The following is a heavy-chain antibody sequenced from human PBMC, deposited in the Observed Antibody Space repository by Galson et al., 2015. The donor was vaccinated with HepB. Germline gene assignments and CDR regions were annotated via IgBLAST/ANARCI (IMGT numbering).Heavy chain of an antibody. Sequence: SLRLSCASSGFTFGAFGLSWFRQAPGWGLEWVGFTRGKAYGGTTEFAASVRGRFTISRDEPRNTAYLQMNSLRIEDTAIYYCARVAWSSRDYSFFDYWGQGTLVTVSS. CDR1: GFTFGAFG. J-gene: IGHJ4*02. CDR2: TRGKAYGGTT. V-gene: IGHV3-49*03. CDR3: ARVAWSSRDYSFFDY. D-gene: IGHD4-11*01.